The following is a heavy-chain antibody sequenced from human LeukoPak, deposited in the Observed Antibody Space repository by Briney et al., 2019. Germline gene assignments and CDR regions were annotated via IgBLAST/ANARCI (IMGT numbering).Heavy chain of an antibody. CDR2: INHSGST. D-gene: IGHD3-22*01. Sequence: SETLSLTCAVYGASFSGYYWSWIRQPPGKGLEWIGEINHSGSTNYNPSLKSRVTMSVDTSKNQFSLKLNSVTAADTAVYYCARGDDSKGGFYYFDYWGQGTLVTVSS. V-gene: IGHV4-34*01. CDR3: ARGDDSKGGFYYFDY. J-gene: IGHJ4*02. CDR1: GASFSGYY.